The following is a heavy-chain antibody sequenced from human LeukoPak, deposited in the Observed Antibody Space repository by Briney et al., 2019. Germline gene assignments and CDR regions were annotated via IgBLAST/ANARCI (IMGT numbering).Heavy chain of an antibody. CDR1: GYTFTSYG. Sequence: ASVKVSCKASGYTFTSYGISWVRQAPGQGLEWMGWISAYNGNTNYAQKLQGRVTMTTDTSTSTAYMELRSLRSDDTAVYYCARDRGYYDSSGYYSFDYWGQGTLVTVSS. D-gene: IGHD3-22*01. CDR2: ISAYNGNT. J-gene: IGHJ4*02. V-gene: IGHV1-18*01. CDR3: ARDRGYYDSSGYYSFDY.